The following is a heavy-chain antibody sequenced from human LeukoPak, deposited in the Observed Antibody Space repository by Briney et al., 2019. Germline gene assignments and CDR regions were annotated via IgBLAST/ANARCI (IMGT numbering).Heavy chain of an antibody. D-gene: IGHD3-22*01. V-gene: IGHV1-2*02. Sequence: GASVKVSCKASGYTFTGYYMHWVRQAPGQGLEWMGWIDPNSGGTNYAQKFQGRVTMTRDTSISTAYMELSRLRSDDTAVYYCARGVTMIVVVIGGYNWFDPWGQGTLVTVSS. CDR3: ARGVTMIVVVIGGYNWFDP. J-gene: IGHJ5*02. CDR2: IDPNSGGT. CDR1: GYTFTGYY.